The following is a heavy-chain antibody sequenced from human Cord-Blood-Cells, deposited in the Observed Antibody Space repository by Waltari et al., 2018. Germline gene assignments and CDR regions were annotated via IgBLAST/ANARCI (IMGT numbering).Heavy chain of an antibody. CDR1: GGSFSGYY. D-gene: IGHD7-27*01. V-gene: IGHV4-34*01. J-gene: IGHJ4*02. CDR3: ARVVLRTGDPYSLDY. CDR2: INHSGSP. Sequence: QVQLQQWGAGLLKPSETLSLTCAASGGSFSGYYWSRIRQPPGKGLECIGEINHSGSPNYNPSLKSRVTISVDTSKNQFSLKLSSVTAADTAVYYCARVVLRTGDPYSLDYWGQGTLVTVSS.